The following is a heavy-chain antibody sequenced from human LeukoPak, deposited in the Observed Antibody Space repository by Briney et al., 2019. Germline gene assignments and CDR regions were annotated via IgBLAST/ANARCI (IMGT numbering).Heavy chain of an antibody. CDR2: ISGSGGST. Sequence: PGGSLRLSCTAAGFTFSNYAIHGVRQAPGKGLEWVSAISGSGGSTYYADSVKGRFTISRDNSKNTLYLQMNSLRAEDTAVYYCEKNGHNISRGYYNWFDPWGQGTLVTVSS. V-gene: IGHV3-23*01. CDR1: GFTFSNYA. D-gene: IGHD3-3*01. CDR3: EKNGHNISRGYYNWFDP. J-gene: IGHJ5*02.